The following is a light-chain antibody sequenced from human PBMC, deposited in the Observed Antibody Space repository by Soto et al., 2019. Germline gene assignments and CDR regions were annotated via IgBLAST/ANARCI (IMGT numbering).Light chain of an antibody. V-gene: IGKV3-15*01. CDR3: QQYNNWPPWT. CDR1: QSVSSN. CDR2: GAS. J-gene: IGKJ1*01. Sequence: EIVMTQSPATLSVSPGERATLSCGASQSVSSNLAWYQQKPGQAPRLLMYGASTRATDIPARFSGSGSGTEFTLTISSLQSEDFAVYYCQQYNNWPPWTFGQGTKVEIK.